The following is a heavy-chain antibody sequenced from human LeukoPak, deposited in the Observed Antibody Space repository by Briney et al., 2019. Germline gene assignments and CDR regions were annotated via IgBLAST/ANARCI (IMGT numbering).Heavy chain of an antibody. V-gene: IGHV3-53*01. Sequence: GGSLRLSCAASGLTVRYNYMKWVRQAPGKGLEWVSLIYSGGSTYYADSVKGRFTISRDNPKNTVYLQMNNLRAEDAAVYYCARHRHCSGGSCSGLWGQGTLVTVSS. D-gene: IGHD2-15*01. CDR2: IYSGGST. J-gene: IGHJ4*02. CDR3: ARHRHCSGGSCSGL. CDR1: GLTVRYNY.